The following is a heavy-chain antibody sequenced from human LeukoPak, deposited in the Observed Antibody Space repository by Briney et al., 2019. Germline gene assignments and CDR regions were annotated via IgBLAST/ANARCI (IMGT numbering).Heavy chain of an antibody. CDR3: ARGGGDS. V-gene: IGHV3-7*01. Sequence: PGGSLRLSCAASGFTFSTSWMNWVRQAPGKGLEWAAMITQEESERYYVDSVKGRFIISRDNVKSSLYLQMNSLRAEDTAVYYCARGGGDSWGQGTLVTVSS. CDR2: ITQEESER. J-gene: IGHJ4*02. D-gene: IGHD3-3*01. CDR1: GFTFSTSW.